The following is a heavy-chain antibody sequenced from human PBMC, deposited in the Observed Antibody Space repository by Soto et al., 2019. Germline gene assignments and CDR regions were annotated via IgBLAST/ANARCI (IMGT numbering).Heavy chain of an antibody. D-gene: IGHD4-17*01. J-gene: IGHJ4*02. V-gene: IGHV3-21*01. CDR3: ARIPGHGDYGG. CDR1: GFAFSGYS. Sequence: EVQLVESGGGLVKPGGSLRLSCAASGFAFSGYSRYWVRQATGRGLEWVSSISSSSSYIYYADSVNGRFTVSRDNAKNSLYLQMTSRRAEDTAGYYCARIPGHGDYGGWGQGTLVTVSS. CDR2: ISSSSSYI.